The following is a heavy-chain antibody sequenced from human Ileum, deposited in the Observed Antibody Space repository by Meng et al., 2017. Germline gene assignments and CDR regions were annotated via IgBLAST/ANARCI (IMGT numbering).Heavy chain of an antibody. CDR2: ISASGTT. CDR3: ARSSGTYYSWWFDP. CDR1: GASLSSGPYY. V-gene: IGHV4-61*02. D-gene: IGHD3-10*01. J-gene: IGHJ5*02. Sequence: VPLEQSGPGLVRPSQTLSLTCTVSGASLSSGPYYWSWIRQPAGEGLEWLGRISASGTTNYNTSLNNRVTISLDTSKNQFSLKLSSVTAADTAVYYCARSSGTYYSWWFDPWGQGTLVTASS.